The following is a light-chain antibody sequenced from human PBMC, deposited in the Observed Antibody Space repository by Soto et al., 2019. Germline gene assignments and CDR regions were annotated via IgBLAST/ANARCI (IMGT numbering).Light chain of an antibody. Sequence: EIVLTQSPATLSLSPGERATLSCRASQSVSSYLAWYQQKPGQAPRRLIYDASNRATGIPARFSGSGSGTDFTLTISSLEPEDFAVYYCQQRSNWPLTFGVGTKVEIK. V-gene: IGKV3-11*01. J-gene: IGKJ4*01. CDR3: QQRSNWPLT. CDR2: DAS. CDR1: QSVSSY.